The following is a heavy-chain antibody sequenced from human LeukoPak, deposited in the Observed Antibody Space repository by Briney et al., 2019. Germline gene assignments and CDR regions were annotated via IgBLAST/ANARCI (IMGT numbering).Heavy chain of an antibody. D-gene: IGHD1-14*01. V-gene: IGHV3-30-3*01. CDR3: ARVPPEFFYYFDY. Sequence: GGSLRLSCAASGFTFSSYAMSWVRQAPGKGLEWVAVISYDGSNKYYADSVKGRFTISRDNAKNSLYLQMNSLRAEDTAVYYCARVPPEFFYYFDYWGQGTLVTVSS. CDR2: ISYDGSNK. CDR1: GFTFSSYA. J-gene: IGHJ4*02.